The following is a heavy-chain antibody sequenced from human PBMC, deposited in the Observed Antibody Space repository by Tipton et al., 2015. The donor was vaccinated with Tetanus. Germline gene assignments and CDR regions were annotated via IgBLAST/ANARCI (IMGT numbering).Heavy chain of an antibody. D-gene: IGHD2-2*01. Sequence: TLSLTCTVSGGSISSGTYYWGWIRQPPGKGLEWIGSIYFSGSTYYNPSLKSRVTIYVDTSKKQFSLRLSSVTAADTAVYYCARAGQRSTSWHYWFDPWGQGTLVTVSS. J-gene: IGHJ5*02. CDR1: GGSISSGTYY. CDR3: ARAGQRSTSWHYWFDP. CDR2: IYFSGST. V-gene: IGHV4-39*01.